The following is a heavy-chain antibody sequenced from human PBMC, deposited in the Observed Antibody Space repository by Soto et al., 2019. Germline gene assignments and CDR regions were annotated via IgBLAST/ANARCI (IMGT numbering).Heavy chain of an antibody. CDR2: IKQDGSEK. CDR3: ARDCIAAAGTPEYYYYYGMDV. CDR1: GFTFSSYW. D-gene: IGHD6-13*01. V-gene: IGHV3-7*05. Sequence: GGSLRLSCAASGFTFSSYWMSWVRQAPGKGLEWVANIKQDGSEKYYVDSVKGRFTISRDNAKNSLYLQMNSLRAEDTAVYYCARDCIAAAGTPEYYYYYGMDVWGQGTTVTVSS. J-gene: IGHJ6*02.